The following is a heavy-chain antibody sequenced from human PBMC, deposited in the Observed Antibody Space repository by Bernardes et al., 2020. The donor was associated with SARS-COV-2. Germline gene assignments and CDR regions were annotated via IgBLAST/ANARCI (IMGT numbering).Heavy chain of an antibody. Sequence: ASVKDSCKASGYTFTDYYIHWVRQAPGQGLEWMGWINANSGGTNYAQKFQGRVTMTRDTSINTAYVELSRLISDDTAVYYCARGPYFGVVIIFGMDVWGQGTTVTGSS. CDR2: INANSGGT. CDR3: ARGPYFGVVIIFGMDV. CDR1: GYTFTDYY. D-gene: IGHD3-3*01. J-gene: IGHJ6*02. V-gene: IGHV1-2*02.